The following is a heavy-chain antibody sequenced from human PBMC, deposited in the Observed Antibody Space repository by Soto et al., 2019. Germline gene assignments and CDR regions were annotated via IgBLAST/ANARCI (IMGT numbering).Heavy chain of an antibody. CDR3: ARRGYYDSSGYTTHRNYYYYYGMEV. V-gene: IGHV1-69*06. Sequence: ASVKVSCKASGYTFTGYYIHWVRQAPLQVLEWMVGIIPIFGTANYAQKFQGRVTITADKYTSTAYMELSSLRSEDKAVYYCARRGYYDSSGYTTHRNYYYYYGMEVWGQGTTVTVSS. CDR1: GYTFTGYY. J-gene: IGHJ6*01. D-gene: IGHD3-22*01. CDR2: IIPIFGTA.